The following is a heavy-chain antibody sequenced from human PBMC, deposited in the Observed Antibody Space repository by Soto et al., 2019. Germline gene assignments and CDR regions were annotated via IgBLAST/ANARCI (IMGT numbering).Heavy chain of an antibody. D-gene: IGHD3-22*01. J-gene: IGHJ4*02. CDR1: GFTFSSYD. Sequence: EVQLLESGGGLVQPGGSLRLSCAASGFTFSSYDMSWVRQAPGKGLEWVSAISGSGGSTYYADSVKGRFTISRDNSKNTLYLQMNSLRAEDTAVCYCAKGTYYYDSSAYYGYWGQGTLVTVSS. CDR2: ISGSGGST. CDR3: AKGTYYYDSSAYYGY. V-gene: IGHV3-23*01.